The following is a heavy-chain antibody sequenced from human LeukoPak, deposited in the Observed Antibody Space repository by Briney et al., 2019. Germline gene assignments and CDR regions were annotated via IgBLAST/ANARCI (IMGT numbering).Heavy chain of an antibody. CDR2: INHNSGGT. Sequence: ASVKVSCKASGYTFTGYYMHLVRQAPGQGLEWMGRINHNSGGTNYAQKFQGRVTMTRDTSISTAYMELSRLRSDDTAVYYCARSIYDSSGSARYWGQGTLVTVSS. CDR1: GYTFTGYY. D-gene: IGHD3-22*01. J-gene: IGHJ4*02. V-gene: IGHV1-2*06. CDR3: ARSIYDSSGSARY.